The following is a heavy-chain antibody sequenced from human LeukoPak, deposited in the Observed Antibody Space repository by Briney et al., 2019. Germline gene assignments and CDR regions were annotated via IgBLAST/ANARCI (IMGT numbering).Heavy chain of an antibody. V-gene: IGHV6-1*01. CDR2: TYYRYKWYN. J-gene: IGHJ5*02. D-gene: IGHD6-19*01. CDR1: GDSVSSNTAA. Sequence: SQTLSLTCAISGDSVSSNTAAWNWIRQSPSRGLEWRGRTYYRYKWYNDYALSVKSRITLNPDPSKHRFSIQMNSETPKDTAVYDRERGVSGWSLLFPWGQGTLVTVSS. CDR3: ERGVSGWSLLFP.